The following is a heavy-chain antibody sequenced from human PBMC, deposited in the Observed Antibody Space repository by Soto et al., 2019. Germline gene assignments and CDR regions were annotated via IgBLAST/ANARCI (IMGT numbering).Heavy chain of an antibody. D-gene: IGHD5-18*01. Sequence: EVQLVESGGGLVKPGGSLRLSCAASGFTFSSYSMNWVRQAPGKGLEWVSSISSSSSYIYYADSVKGRFTISRDNAKNSLYLQMNSLRAEDTAVYYCARSRRYSYGPQLWPPYYYYGMDVWGQGTTVTVSS. CDR1: GFTFSSYS. V-gene: IGHV3-21*01. CDR2: ISSSSSYI. CDR3: ARSRRYSYGPQLWPPYYYYGMDV. J-gene: IGHJ6*02.